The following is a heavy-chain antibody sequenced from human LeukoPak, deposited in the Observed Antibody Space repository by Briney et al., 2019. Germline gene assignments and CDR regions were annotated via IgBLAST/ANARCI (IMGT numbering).Heavy chain of an antibody. D-gene: IGHD4-11*01. Sequence: KPGESLKISFKGSGYTFTIYGSCGVRQMPGKGLEGMGIIYPGESNTRYSRSFQGQVTISADKSISTAYLQWSSLKASDTAMYYCARHDDSNYGQFDYWGQGTLVTVSS. CDR3: ARHDDSNYGQFDY. V-gene: IGHV5-51*01. CDR1: GYTFTIYG. CDR2: IYPGESNT. J-gene: IGHJ4*02.